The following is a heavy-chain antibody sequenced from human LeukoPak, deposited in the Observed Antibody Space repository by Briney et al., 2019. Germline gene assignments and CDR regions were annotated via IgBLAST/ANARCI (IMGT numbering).Heavy chain of an antibody. V-gene: IGHV4-34*01. J-gene: IGHJ5*02. CDR2: INHSGST. CDR3: ARGDYDILTGYYWFDP. CDR1: GGSFSGYY. D-gene: IGHD3-9*01. Sequence: SETLSLTCAVYGGSFSGYYWSWIRQPPGKGLEWIGEINHSGSTNYNPSLKSRVTISVDTSKNQFSLKLSSVTAADTAVYYCARGDYDILTGYYWFDPWGQGTLVTVSS.